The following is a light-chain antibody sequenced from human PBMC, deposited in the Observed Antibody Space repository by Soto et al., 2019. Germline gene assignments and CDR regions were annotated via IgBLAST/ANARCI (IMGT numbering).Light chain of an antibody. CDR2: AAS. V-gene: IGKV3-15*01. CDR1: QSVSNN. Sequence: EIVMTQSPATLSVSPGERATLSCRASQSVSNNLAWYQQKPGQAPRLLIYAASTRATGIPARFTGSGSGTEFSLTISSLQSEDFAVYYCQQYNNWPPLTFGGGTKVEIK. CDR3: QQYNNWPPLT. J-gene: IGKJ4*01.